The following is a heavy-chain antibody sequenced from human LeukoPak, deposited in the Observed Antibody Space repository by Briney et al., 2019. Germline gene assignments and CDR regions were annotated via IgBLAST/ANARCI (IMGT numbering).Heavy chain of an antibody. CDR1: GGSISSSSYY. J-gene: IGHJ3*02. D-gene: IGHD6-13*01. V-gene: IGHV4-39*01. CDR2: IYYSGST. CDR3: ARPNSSSWNGAFDI. Sequence: KSSETLSLTCTVSGGSISSSSYYWGWTRQPPGKGLEWIGSIYYSGSTYYNPSLKSRVTISVDTSKNQFSLKLSSVTAADTAVYYCARPNSSSWNGAFDIWGQGTMVTVSS.